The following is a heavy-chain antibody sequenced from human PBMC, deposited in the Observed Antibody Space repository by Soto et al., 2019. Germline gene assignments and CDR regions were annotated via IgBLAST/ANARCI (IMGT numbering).Heavy chain of an antibody. CDR2: IIPIFGTA. J-gene: IGHJ4*02. CDR1: GGTFSSYA. V-gene: IGHV1-69*06. CDR3: AREITIFGVVIGTIN. Sequence: QVQLVQSGAEVKKPGSSVKVSCKASGGTFSSYAISWVRQAPGQGLEWMGGIIPIFGTANYAQKFQCRVTITADKSTSTAYMELSSLRSEDTAVYYCAREITIFGVVIGTINWGQGTLVTVSS. D-gene: IGHD3-3*01.